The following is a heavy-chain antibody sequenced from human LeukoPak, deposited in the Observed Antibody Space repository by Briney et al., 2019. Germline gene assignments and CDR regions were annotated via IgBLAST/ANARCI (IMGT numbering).Heavy chain of an antibody. D-gene: IGHD3-3*01. J-gene: IGHJ4*02. CDR1: GFTFNIYE. V-gene: IGHV3-48*03. CDR2: ISSRGGTI. CDR3: ARGRSGDFDY. Sequence: PGGSLRLSCAASGFTFNIYETNWVRQAPGKGLEWVSYISSRGGTIYYADSVKGRFTISRDNAKNSLYLQMISLRAEDTALYYCARGRSGDFDYWGQGTLVTVSS.